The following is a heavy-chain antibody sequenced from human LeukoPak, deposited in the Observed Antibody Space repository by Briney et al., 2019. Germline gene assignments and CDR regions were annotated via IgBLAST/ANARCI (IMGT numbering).Heavy chain of an antibody. CDR2: IYYSGST. D-gene: IGHD2-2*02. J-gene: IGHJ6*03. CDR1: GGSISSGDYY. Sequence: PSQTLSLTCTVSGGSISSGDYYWRWVRQPPGKGLEWIGYIYYSGSTYYNPSLKSRVTISVDTSKNQFSLKLSSVTAADTAVYYCARYSVVVVPAAITSNYYYYYYMDVWGKGTTVTVS. CDR3: ARYSVVVVPAAITSNYYYYYYMDV. V-gene: IGHV4-30-4*08.